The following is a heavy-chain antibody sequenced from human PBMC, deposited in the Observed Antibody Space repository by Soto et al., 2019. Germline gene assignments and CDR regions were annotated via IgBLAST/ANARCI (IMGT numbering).Heavy chain of an antibody. CDR1: GFTFSSYA. CDR2: ISYDGSNK. J-gene: IGHJ6*02. D-gene: IGHD2-15*01. CDR3: ARDFYCSGGSCYSAGFYGMDV. V-gene: IGHV3-30-3*01. Sequence: QVQLVESGGGVVQPGRSLRLSCAASGFTFSSYAMHWVRQAPGKGLEWVAVISYDGSNKYYADSVKGRFTISRDNSKNTLYLQMNSLRAEDTAVYYCARDFYCSGGSCYSAGFYGMDVWGQGTTVTVSS.